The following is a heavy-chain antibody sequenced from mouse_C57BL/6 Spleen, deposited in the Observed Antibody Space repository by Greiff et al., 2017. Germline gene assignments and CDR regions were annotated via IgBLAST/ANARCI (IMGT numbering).Heavy chain of an antibody. CDR2: IYPGDGDT. Sequence: QVQLQQSGPELVKPGASVKISCKASGYAFSSSWMNWVKQRPGKGLEWIGRIYPGDGDTNYNGKFKGKATLTADTSSSTAYMPLSSLTSEDSAVYVCARAGGYGYGGAMDYWGQGTAATVSS. CDR3: ARAGGYGYGGAMDY. CDR1: GYAFSSSW. J-gene: IGHJ4*01. D-gene: IGHD2-2*01. V-gene: IGHV1-82*01.